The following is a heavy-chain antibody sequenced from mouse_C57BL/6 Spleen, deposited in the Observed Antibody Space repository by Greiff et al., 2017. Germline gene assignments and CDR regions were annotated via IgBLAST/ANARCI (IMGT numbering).Heavy chain of an antibody. Sequence: VQLQQPGAELVMPGASVKLSCKASGYTFTSYWMHWVKQRPGQGLEWIGEIDPSDSYTNYNQKIKGKSTLTVDKSSSTAYMQLSSLTSEDSAVYYWARGYYGSSYGYYAMDYWGQGTSVTVSS. CDR3: ARGYYGSSYGYYAMDY. J-gene: IGHJ4*01. V-gene: IGHV1-69*01. CDR1: GYTFTSYW. CDR2: IDPSDSYT. D-gene: IGHD1-1*01.